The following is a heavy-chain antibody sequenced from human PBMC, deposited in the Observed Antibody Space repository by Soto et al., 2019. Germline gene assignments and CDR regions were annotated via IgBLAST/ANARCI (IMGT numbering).Heavy chain of an antibody. Sequence: QVQLVQSGAEVKRPGASVKVSCKASGDSFSRSTFSWVRQAPGQGLEWMGRFIPMLGIATYAQTFQGRVTITADKSTSTAYMDLSSLRSEDTAVYYCASLYDDTSGKFDYWGQGTLVTVSS. CDR2: FIPMLGIA. J-gene: IGHJ4*02. D-gene: IGHD3-22*01. CDR1: GDSFSRST. CDR3: ASLYDDTSGKFDY. V-gene: IGHV1-69*02.